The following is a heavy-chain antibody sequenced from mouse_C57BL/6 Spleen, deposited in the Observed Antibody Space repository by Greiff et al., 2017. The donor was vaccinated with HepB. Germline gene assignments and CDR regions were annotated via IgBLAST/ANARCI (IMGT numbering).Heavy chain of an antibody. CDR1: GYTFTSYW. CDR3: ARRGGDGDYFDY. D-gene: IGHD3-3*01. CDR2: IYPGSGST. V-gene: IGHV1-55*01. J-gene: IGHJ2*01. Sequence: QVQLQQPGAELVKPGASVKMSCKASGYTFTSYWITWVKQRPGQGLEWIGDIYPGSGSTNYNEKFKSKATLTVDTSSSTAYMQPSSLTSEDSAVYNGARRGGDGDYFDYWGQGTTLTVSS.